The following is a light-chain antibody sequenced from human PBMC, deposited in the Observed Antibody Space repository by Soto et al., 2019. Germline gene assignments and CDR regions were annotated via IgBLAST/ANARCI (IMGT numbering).Light chain of an antibody. CDR1: SSDVGGYNY. Sequence: QSALTQPASVSGSPGQSITISCTGTSSDVGGYNYVSWYQQHPGKAPKLMIYDVSNRPSGVSNRFSGSKSGNTASLTISGLLAEDEADYYCSSYTSSSTLVFGGGTKLPVL. J-gene: IGLJ3*02. CDR3: SSYTSSSTLV. V-gene: IGLV2-14*01. CDR2: DVS.